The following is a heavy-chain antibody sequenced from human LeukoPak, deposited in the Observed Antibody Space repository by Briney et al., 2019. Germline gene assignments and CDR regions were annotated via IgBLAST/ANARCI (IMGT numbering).Heavy chain of an antibody. CDR3: ARQGGDILTGYLDY. CDR2: ISSSGTYT. V-gene: IGHV3-11*03. D-gene: IGHD3-9*01. Sequence: GGSLRLSCATSGFTFSDYYMSWIRQAPGKGLEWVSYISSSGTYTNCADSVKGRFTLSRDYPKNSLYLQMSSLRAEDTAVYYCARQGGDILTGYLDYWGQGTLVTVSS. CDR1: GFTFSDYY. J-gene: IGHJ4*02.